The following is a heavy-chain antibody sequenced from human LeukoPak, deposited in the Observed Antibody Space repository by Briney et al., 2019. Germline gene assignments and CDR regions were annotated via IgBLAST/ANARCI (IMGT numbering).Heavy chain of an antibody. CDR1: GYTFTSYG. D-gene: IGHD6-6*01. V-gene: IGHV1-18*01. CDR2: ISAYNGNT. CDR3: ATSIAARLTPALDY. J-gene: IGHJ4*02. Sequence: GASVTVSFKASGYTFTSYGISWVRQAPGQGLEWMGWISAYNGNTNYAQKLQGRVTITTDTSTSTAYMELRSLRSDDTAVYYCATSIAARLTPALDYWGQGTLVTVSS.